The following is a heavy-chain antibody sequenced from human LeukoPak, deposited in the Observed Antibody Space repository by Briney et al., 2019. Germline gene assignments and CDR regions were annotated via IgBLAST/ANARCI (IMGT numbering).Heavy chain of an antibody. Sequence: GGSLRLSCVASGFSFGNYATSWVRQAPGKGLQWVSQISGTGGATWYAGFARDRFTISRDNSKKTLYLQMSGLRVEDTAMYYCVKDPRDTYGTNWFVSWGQGTLLIVSS. CDR2: ISGTGGAT. CDR1: GFSFGNYA. D-gene: IGHD2-21*01. CDR3: VKDPRDTYGTNWFVS. J-gene: IGHJ5*01. V-gene: IGHV3-23*01.